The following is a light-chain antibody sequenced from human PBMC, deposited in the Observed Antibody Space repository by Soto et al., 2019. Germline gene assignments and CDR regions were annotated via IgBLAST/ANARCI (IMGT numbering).Light chain of an antibody. CDR1: QDIEGF. CDR3: QQYNNWPST. CDR2: GTS. V-gene: IGKV1-27*01. Sequence: DIQMTQSPPSLSASVGDRVTITCRASQDIEGFLAWYQQKPGTAPKLLVYGTSTLQSGVPSRFSGSGWGTEFILTISSLQSEDFAVYYCQQYNNWPSTFGQGTRLEIK. J-gene: IGKJ5*01.